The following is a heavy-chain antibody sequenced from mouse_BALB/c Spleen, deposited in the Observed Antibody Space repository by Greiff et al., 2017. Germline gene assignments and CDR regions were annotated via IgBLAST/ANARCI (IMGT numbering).Heavy chain of an antibody. V-gene: IGHV1-54*01. J-gene: IGHJ3*01. D-gene: IGHD2-14*01. CDR3: ARSPAYYRYEGAY. Sequence: QVQLQQSGAELVRPGTSVKVSCKASGYAFTNYLIEWVKQRPGQGLEWIGVINPGSGGTNYNEKFKGKATLTADKSSSTAYMQLSSLTSDDSAVYFCARSPAYYRYEGAYWGQGTLVTVSA. CDR1: GYAFTNYL. CDR2: INPGSGGT.